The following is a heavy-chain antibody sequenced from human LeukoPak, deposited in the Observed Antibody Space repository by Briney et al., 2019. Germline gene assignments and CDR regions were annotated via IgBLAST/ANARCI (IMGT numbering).Heavy chain of an antibody. J-gene: IGHJ6*02. CDR1: EFTFSSYG. V-gene: IGHV3-30*18. CDR2: ASYDGSNK. Sequence: GGSLRLSCAVSEFTFSSYGMHWVRQAPGKGLEWVAVASYDGSNKYYADPVKGRFTISRDNSKNTLYLQMDSLRAEDTAVYYCAKDLSGLRSCPIRRCYYAMDVWGQGTTVTVSS. CDR3: AKDLSGLRSCPIRRCYYAMDV. D-gene: IGHD2-15*01.